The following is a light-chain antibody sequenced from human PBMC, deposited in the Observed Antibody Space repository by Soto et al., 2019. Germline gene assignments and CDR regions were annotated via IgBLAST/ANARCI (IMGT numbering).Light chain of an antibody. J-gene: IGLJ2*01. Sequence: QAVVTQPPSVSGAPGQRVTISCTGSGSTIGAGYDVDWYQQLPGTAPKLLIYNNINRPSGVPDRFSGSKSGTSASLAISGLQAEDEADYYCQSYDSSLRVLFGGGTKVTVL. CDR1: GSTIGAGYD. CDR3: QSYDSSLRVL. CDR2: NNI. V-gene: IGLV1-40*01.